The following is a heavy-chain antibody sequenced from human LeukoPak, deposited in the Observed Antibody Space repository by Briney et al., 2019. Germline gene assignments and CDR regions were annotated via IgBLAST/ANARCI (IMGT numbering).Heavy chain of an antibody. J-gene: IGHJ4*02. Sequence: SETLSLTCTVSGGSISSYYWSWIRQPPGKGLEWIGYIYYGGSTNYNPSLKSRFTISVDTSTNQFSLKLSSVTAADTAVYYCARGGGGSPVFGVVIAHFDYWGQGTLVTVSS. D-gene: IGHD3-3*01. V-gene: IGHV4-59*01. CDR2: IYYGGST. CDR1: GGSISSYY. CDR3: ARGGGGSPVFGVVIAHFDY.